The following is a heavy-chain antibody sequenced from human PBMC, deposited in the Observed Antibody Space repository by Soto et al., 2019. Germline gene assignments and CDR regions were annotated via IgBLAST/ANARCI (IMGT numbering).Heavy chain of an antibody. Sequence: QVQLVESGGGVVQPGRSLRLSCAASGFAFSNYAMHWVRQAPGKGLYWVAVVSFDGSDKYYADSVKGRFTSFRDNSQKTLYLQMNSLRAEDTAVYHCVRGDDYGVSNPKFDSWGQGTLVSVSS. CDR3: VRGDDYGVSNPKFDS. J-gene: IGHJ5*01. CDR1: GFAFSNYA. D-gene: IGHD4-17*01. V-gene: IGHV3-30-3*01. CDR2: VSFDGSDK.